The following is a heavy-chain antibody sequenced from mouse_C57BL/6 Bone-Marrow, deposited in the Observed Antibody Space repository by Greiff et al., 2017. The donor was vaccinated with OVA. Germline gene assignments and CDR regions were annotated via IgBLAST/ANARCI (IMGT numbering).Heavy chain of an antibody. CDR2: IRNKANNHAT. J-gene: IGHJ1*03. CDR1: GFTFSDAW. V-gene: IGHV6-6*01. CDR3: TRGGGRRRYFDV. Sequence: EVQVVESGGGLVQPGGSMKLSCAASGFTFSDAWMDWVRQSPEKGLEWVAEIRNKANNHATYYAESVKGRFTISRDDSKSSVYLQMNSLRAEDTGIYYCTRGGGRRRYFDVWGTGTTVTVSS.